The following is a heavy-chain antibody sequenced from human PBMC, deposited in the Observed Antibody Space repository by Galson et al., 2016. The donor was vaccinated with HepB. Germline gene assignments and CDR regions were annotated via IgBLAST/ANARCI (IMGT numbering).Heavy chain of an antibody. CDR1: GFTFGSYW. CDR3: VLAGDDFDSSGLLDY. Sequence: SLRLSCAASGFTFGSYWMNWVRQAPGKGPEWVANIKQDGSETYYMDSLKGRFTISRDNSKNPLYLQMDNLRADDTAVYHCVLAGDDFDSSGLLDYWGQGTLVTVSS. J-gene: IGHJ4*02. D-gene: IGHD3-22*01. V-gene: IGHV3-7*01. CDR2: IKQDGSET.